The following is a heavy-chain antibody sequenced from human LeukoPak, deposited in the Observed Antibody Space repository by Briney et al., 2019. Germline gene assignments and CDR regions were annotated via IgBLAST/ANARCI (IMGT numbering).Heavy chain of an antibody. CDR3: ARGVGSDWYFDL. V-gene: IGHV1-46*01. CDR1: GYTFSGYY. J-gene: IGHJ2*01. CDR2: INPSGGST. Sequence: ASVKVSCKASGYTFSGYYMHWVRQAPGQGLEWMGIINPSGGSTSYAQKFQGRVTMTRDMSTSTVYMELSSLRSEDTAVYYCARGVGSDWYFDLWGRGTLVTVSS.